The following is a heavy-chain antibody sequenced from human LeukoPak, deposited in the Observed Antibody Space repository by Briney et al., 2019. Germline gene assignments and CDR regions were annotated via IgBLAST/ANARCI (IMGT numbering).Heavy chain of an antibody. D-gene: IGHD6-13*01. V-gene: IGHV1-69*05. CDR3: ASLPQSIAAAGTDWFDL. CDR2: IIPIFGTA. Sequence: SVKVSCKASGGTFSSYAISWVRQAPGQGLEWMGGIIPIFGTANYAQKFQGRVTITTDESTSTAYMELGSLRSEDTAVYYCASLPQSIAAAGTDWFDLWGRGTLVTVSS. J-gene: IGHJ2*01. CDR1: GGTFSSYA.